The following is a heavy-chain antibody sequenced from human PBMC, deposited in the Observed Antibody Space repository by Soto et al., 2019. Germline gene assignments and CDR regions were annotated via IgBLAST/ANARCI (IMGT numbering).Heavy chain of an antibody. CDR3: AKEQNRGTYRFYFDN. D-gene: IGHD3-16*02. CDR1: GITLSSYA. CDR2: ISASGGST. J-gene: IGHJ4*02. V-gene: IGHV3-23*01. Sequence: GGSLRLSCAASGITLSSYALSWVRQAPGKGPEWVSGISASGGSTSYADSVQVRFTIFRDTSKKTVYLQMKRLRADYTAVYRLAKEQNRGTYRFYFDNWAKGAVDPVSS.